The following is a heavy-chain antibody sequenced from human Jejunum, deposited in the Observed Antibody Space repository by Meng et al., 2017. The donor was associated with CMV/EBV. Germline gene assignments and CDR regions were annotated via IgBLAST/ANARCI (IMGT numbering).Heavy chain of an antibody. CDR2: INTHTGNP. CDR3: ARGGPYPDSSGFHWYFDL. CDR1: GYTFINYA. D-gene: IGHD3-22*01. V-gene: IGHV7-4-1*02. Sequence: QVQLVQAGSELKKPGASVKGSCQASGYTFINYAINWVRQAPGQGLEWMGWINTHTGNPTYGQGFTGRFVLSSDTSVSTANLQISSLKAEDTAVYYCARGGPYPDSSGFHWYFDLWGRGTLVTVSS. J-gene: IGHJ2*01.